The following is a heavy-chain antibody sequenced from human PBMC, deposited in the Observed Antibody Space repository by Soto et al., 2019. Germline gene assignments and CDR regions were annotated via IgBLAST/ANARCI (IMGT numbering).Heavy chain of an antibody. CDR2: VNPDGSDT. D-gene: IGHD2-15*01. Sequence: EVKLVESGGGLVAPGASLRLSCAASGFPFSSYWMHWVRQAPGKGLEWVSFVNPDGSDTSHADSVKGRFTVSRDNSKNALYLQMNSLRGEDTAVYYCFSGVGGRDHWGQGSLVPVSS. V-gene: IGHV3-74*01. J-gene: IGHJ4*02. CDR3: FSGVGGRDH. CDR1: GFPFSSYW.